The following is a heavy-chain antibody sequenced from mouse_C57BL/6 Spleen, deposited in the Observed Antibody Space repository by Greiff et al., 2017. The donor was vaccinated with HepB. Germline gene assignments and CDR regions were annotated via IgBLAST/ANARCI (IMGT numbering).Heavy chain of an antibody. CDR2: INPNNGGT. V-gene: IGHV1-26*01. CDR1: GYTFTDYY. D-gene: IGHD2-5*01. J-gene: IGHJ3*01. CDR3: ARGYYSNYVFFAY. Sequence: VQLQQSGPELVKPGASVKISCKASGYTFTDYYMNWVKQSHGKSLEWIGDINPNNGGTSYNQKFKGKATLTVDKSSSTAYMELRSLTSEDSAVYYCARGYYSNYVFFAYWGQGTLVTVSA.